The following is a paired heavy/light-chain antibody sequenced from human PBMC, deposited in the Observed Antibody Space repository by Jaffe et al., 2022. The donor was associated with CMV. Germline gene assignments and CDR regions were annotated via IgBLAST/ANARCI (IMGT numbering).Heavy chain of an antibody. Sequence: EVQLVETGGGLIQPGGSLRLSCAASGFTVSSNYMSWVRQAPGKGLEWVSVIYSGGSTYYADSVKGRFTISRDNSKNTLYLQMNSLRAEDTAVYYCARDGCSSTSCQRGRYFDYWGQGTLVTVSS. CDR2: IYSGGST. D-gene: IGHD2-2*01. J-gene: IGHJ4*02. CDR3: ARDGCSSTSCQRGRYFDY. V-gene: IGHV3-53*02. CDR1: GFTVSSNY.
Light chain of an antibody. Sequence: DIQMTQSPSSLSASVGDRVTITCRASQSISSYLNWYQQKPGKAPKLLIYAASSLQSGVPSRFSGSGSGTDFTLTISSLQPEDFATYYCQQSYSTPRTFGQGTRLEIK. CDR2: AAS. CDR3: QQSYSTPRT. CDR1: QSISSY. V-gene: IGKV1-39*01. J-gene: IGKJ5*01.